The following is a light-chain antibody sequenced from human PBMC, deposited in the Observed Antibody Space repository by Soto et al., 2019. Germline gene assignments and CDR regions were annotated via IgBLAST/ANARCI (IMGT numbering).Light chain of an antibody. J-gene: IGKJ1*01. CDR2: AAS. Sequence: DIQITHSPSSLSASVLYTFTITCLASQDISDYLAWYQQKPGKAPKLLIYAASTLQSGVPSRLSGGGSGTDFTLTVSSLQPEDFAVYYCQQYNNWSRTFGQGTKVDIK. V-gene: IGKV1-9*01. CDR3: QQYNNWSRT. CDR1: QDISDY.